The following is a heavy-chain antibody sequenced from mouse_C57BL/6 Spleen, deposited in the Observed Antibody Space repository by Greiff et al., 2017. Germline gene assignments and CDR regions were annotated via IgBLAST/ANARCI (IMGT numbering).Heavy chain of an antibody. D-gene: IGHD1-1*01. V-gene: IGHV1-80*01. CDR3: ARGGNTVVDFDY. CDR1: GYAFSSYW. J-gene: IGHJ2*01. CDR2: IYPGDGDT. Sequence: QVQLQQSGAELVKPGASVKISCKASGYAFSSYWMNWVKQRPGKGLEWIGQIYPGDGDTNYNGKFKGKATLTADKSSSTAYMQLSSLTSEDSAVYFCARGGNTVVDFDYWGQGTTLTVSA.